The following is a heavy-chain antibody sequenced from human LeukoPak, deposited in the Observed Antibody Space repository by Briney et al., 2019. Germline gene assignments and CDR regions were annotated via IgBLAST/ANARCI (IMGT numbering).Heavy chain of an antibody. CDR1: GYTFTGYY. Sequence: ASVKVSCKASGYTFTGYYMHWVRQAPGQGLEWMGWINPNSGGTNYAQKFQGRVTMTRDTSISTAYMELSRLRSDDTAVYYCARGIVGATESHDYWGQGTLVTVSS. J-gene: IGHJ4*02. V-gene: IGHV1-2*02. CDR2: INPNSGGT. CDR3: ARGIVGATESHDY. D-gene: IGHD1-26*01.